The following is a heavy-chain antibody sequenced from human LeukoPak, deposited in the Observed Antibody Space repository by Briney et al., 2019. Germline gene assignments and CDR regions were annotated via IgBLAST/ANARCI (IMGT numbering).Heavy chain of an antibody. CDR2: IYRSGST. J-gene: IGHJ4*02. V-gene: IGHV4-30-2*01. CDR3: ARGASYGRSDFDF. D-gene: IGHD1-26*01. Sequence: SETLSLTCAVSGGSINSGDHSWSWIRQPPGKGLEWIGYIYRSGSTYYNPSLKSRVSISIDRSNNQSSLRLTSVTAADTAVYYCARGASYGRSDFDFWGRGTLVIVSS. CDR1: GGSINSGDHS.